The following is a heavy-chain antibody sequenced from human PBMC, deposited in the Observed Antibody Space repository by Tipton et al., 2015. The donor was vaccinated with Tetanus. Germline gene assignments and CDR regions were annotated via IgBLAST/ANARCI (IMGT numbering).Heavy chain of an antibody. Sequence: LSLTCTVSGGSISSYYWSWVRQPPGKGLEWVSVIYSGGNTYCADSVKGRFTISRDNSQNTLFLQMSSLRAEDTAVYYCARSGYSNGLRWFDPWGQGTLVTVSS. CDR2: IYSGGNT. J-gene: IGHJ5*02. CDR1: GGSISSYY. D-gene: IGHD5-18*01. CDR3: ARSGYSNGLRWFDP. V-gene: IGHV3-53*01.